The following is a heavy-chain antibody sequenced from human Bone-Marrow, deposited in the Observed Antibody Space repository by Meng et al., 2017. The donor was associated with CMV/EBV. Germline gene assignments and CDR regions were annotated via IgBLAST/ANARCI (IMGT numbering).Heavy chain of an antibody. V-gene: IGHV3-13*01. Sequence: RGSLRLSCVACGFTFSSYDMHWVRQATGKGLEWVSAIGTAGDTYYPGSVKGRFTVSRENAKNSLYLQMNSLRAGDTAVYYCARGLRAAAAHDAFDIWGQGTMVTVSS. J-gene: IGHJ3*02. CDR2: IGTAGDT. CDR1: GFTFSSYD. CDR3: ARGLRAAAAHDAFDI. D-gene: IGHD6-13*01.